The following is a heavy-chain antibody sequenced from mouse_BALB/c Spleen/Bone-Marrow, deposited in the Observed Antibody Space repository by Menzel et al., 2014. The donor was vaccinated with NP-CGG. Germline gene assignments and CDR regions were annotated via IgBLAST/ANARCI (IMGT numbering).Heavy chain of an antibody. CDR3: ASGPWYFDV. CDR2: INPTNGST. D-gene: IGHD3-1*01. CDR1: GYTFTSYW. J-gene: IGHJ1*01. V-gene: IGHV1S81*02. Sequence: QVQLQQSGAELVRPGVSVKLSCKASGYTFTSYWMHWIKQRPEQGLERIGEINPTNGSTNYNEEFKTKVTLTVDKSSSTAYMQLSSLTSEDSAVYYCASGPWYFDVWGAGTTVTVSS.